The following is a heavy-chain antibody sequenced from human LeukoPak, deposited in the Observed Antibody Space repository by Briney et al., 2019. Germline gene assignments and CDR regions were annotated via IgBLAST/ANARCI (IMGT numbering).Heavy chain of an antibody. J-gene: IGHJ4*02. CDR3: ARAYSTLFDY. CDR2: IYHSGST. D-gene: IGHD2/OR15-2a*01. Sequence: SETLSLTCSISGGSISNYFWGWIRQPPGKGLEWIGGIYHSGSTYYNPSLKSRVTISLDTSKNQFSLKLSSVTAADTAVYYCARAYSTLFDYWGQGTLVTVSS. CDR1: GGSISNYF. V-gene: IGHV4-38-2*02.